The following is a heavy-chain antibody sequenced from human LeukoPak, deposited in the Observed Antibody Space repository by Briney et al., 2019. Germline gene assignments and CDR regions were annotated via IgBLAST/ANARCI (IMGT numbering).Heavy chain of an antibody. V-gene: IGHV3-30*02. CDR3: AKDRLADIDY. D-gene: IGHD2-21*01. CDR2: IRHDGSIK. CDR1: GFIFSTDG. J-gene: IGHJ4*02. Sequence: GGSLRLSCAASGFIFSTDGTYWVRQAPGKGLEWVAFIRHDGSIKNYADSVKGRSTISRDNSKNTLYLQMNSLRAEDTAVYYCAKDRLADIDYWGQGTLVTVSS.